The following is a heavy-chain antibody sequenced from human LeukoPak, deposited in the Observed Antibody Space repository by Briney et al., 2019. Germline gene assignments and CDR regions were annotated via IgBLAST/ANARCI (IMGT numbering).Heavy chain of an antibody. D-gene: IGHD6-19*01. CDR3: ARRSGGWYFDYYYHGMDV. J-gene: IGHJ6*02. V-gene: IGHV1-18*01. Sequence: ASVKVSCKASGYTFTSYGISWVRQAPGQGLEWMGWISAYNGNTNYAQKLQGRVTMTTDTSTSTAYMELRSLRSDDTAVYYCARRSGGWYFDYYYHGMDVWGQGTTVTVSS. CDR1: GYTFTSYG. CDR2: ISAYNGNT.